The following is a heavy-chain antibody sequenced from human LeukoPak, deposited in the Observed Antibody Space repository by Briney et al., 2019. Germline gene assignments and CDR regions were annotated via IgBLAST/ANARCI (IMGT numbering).Heavy chain of an antibody. V-gene: IGHV3-23*01. CDR2: ISGSGGST. Sequence: GGSLRLSCAASGFTFSSYAMSWVRQAPGKGLEWVSAISGSGGSTYYADSVKGRFTISRDNSKNTLYLQMNSLRAADTAVYYCAIVVRHPDPAAFFDYWDQGTLVTVSS. CDR1: GFTFSSYA. J-gene: IGHJ4*02. D-gene: IGHD1-14*01. CDR3: AIVVRHPDPAAFFDY.